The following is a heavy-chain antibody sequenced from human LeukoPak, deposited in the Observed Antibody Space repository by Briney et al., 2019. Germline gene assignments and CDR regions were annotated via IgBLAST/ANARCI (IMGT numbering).Heavy chain of an antibody. J-gene: IGHJ4*02. CDR3: AREFVPYGGNPYYFDY. D-gene: IGHD4-23*01. CDR1: GDSVSSNSAA. CDR2: TYYRSKWYN. V-gene: IGHV6-1*01. Sequence: KASQTLSLTCAISGDSVSSNSAAWNWIRQSPSRGLEWLGRTYYRSKWYNDYAVSVKSRITINPDTSKNQFSLQLNSVTPEDTAVYYCAREFVPYGGNPYYFDYWGQGTLVTVSS.